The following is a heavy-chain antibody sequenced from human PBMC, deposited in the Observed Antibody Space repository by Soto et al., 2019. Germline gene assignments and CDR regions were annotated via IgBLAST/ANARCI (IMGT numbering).Heavy chain of an antibody. CDR1: GGSISSGGYY. Sequence: QVQLQELGPGLVKPSQTLSLTCTVSGGSISSGGYYWSWIRQLPGKGLEWIGYIYYSGSTYYNPSLKSRVTISVDTSKNQFSLKLSSVTAADTAVYFCARELELYYFDYWGQGTLVTVSS. V-gene: IGHV4-31*03. CDR3: ARELELYYFDY. CDR2: IYYSGST. J-gene: IGHJ4*02. D-gene: IGHD1-7*01.